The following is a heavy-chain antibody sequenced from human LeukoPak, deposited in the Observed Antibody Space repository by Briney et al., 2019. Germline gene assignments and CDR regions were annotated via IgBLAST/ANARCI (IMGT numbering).Heavy chain of an antibody. CDR2: IYYSGST. Sequence: SETLSLTCTVSGGSISSGGYYWSWIRQHPGKGLEWIGYIYYSGSTYYNPSLKSRVTISADTSKNQFSLKLSSVTAADTAVYYCARDGNYYDSSGYYDLFDYWGQGTLVTVSS. D-gene: IGHD3-22*01. CDR3: ARDGNYYDSSGYYDLFDY. J-gene: IGHJ4*02. V-gene: IGHV4-30-4*08. CDR1: GGSISSGGYY.